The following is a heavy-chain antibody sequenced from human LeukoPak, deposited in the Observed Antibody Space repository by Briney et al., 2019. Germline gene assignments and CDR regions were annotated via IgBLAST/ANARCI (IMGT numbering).Heavy chain of an antibody. CDR3: ATYKRANTPSPPFDY. CDR1: GHSFADYY. Sequence: GASGKCCCNASGHSFADYYIHWVRQATGQGLEWRGCINPKRVGTNYTQKFQARVTMTRDTSTSTAFMEQSSLSSEDTALYYCATYKRANTPSPPFDYWGQGSLVTVSS. V-gene: IGHV1-2*02. J-gene: IGHJ4*02. CDR2: INPKRVGT. D-gene: IGHD1-26*01.